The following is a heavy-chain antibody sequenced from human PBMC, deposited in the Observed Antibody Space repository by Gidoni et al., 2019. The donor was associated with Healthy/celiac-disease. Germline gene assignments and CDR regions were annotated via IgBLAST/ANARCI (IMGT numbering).Heavy chain of an antibody. CDR3: ARARITIFGVVIMGFDY. Sequence: QLQLQESGSGLVKPSQTLSLTCAVSGGSISSGGYSWSWIRQPPGKGLEWIGYIYHSGSTYYNPSLKSRVTISVDRSKNQFSLKLSSVTAADTAVYYCARARITIFGVVIMGFDYWGQGTLVTVSS. V-gene: IGHV4-30-2*01. CDR1: GGSISSGGYS. D-gene: IGHD3-3*01. J-gene: IGHJ4*02. CDR2: IYHSGST.